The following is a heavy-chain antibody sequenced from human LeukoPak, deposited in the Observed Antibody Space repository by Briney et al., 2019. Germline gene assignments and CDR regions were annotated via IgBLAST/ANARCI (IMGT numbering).Heavy chain of an antibody. D-gene: IGHD3-10*01. CDR2: IYTSGST. Sequence: SETLSLTCTVSGGSISSYYWSWIRQPAGKGLEWIGRIYTSGSTNYNPSLKSRVTMSVDMSKNQFSLKLSSVTAADTAVYYCARDNYYGSGSYSNYYYYGMDVWGQGTTVTVSS. J-gene: IGHJ6*02. CDR1: GGSISSYY. V-gene: IGHV4-4*07. CDR3: ARDNYYGSGSYSNYYYYGMDV.